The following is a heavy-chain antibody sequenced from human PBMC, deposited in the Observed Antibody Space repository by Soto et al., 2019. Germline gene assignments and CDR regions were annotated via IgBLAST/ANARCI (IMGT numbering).Heavy chain of an antibody. V-gene: IGHV3-33*01. D-gene: IGHD2-15*01. CDR2: IWYDGSNK. J-gene: IGHJ4*02. Sequence: QVQLVESGGGVVQPGRSLRLSCAVSGFTFSSYGMHWVRQAPGKGLEWVAVIWYDGSNKYYADSVKGRFTISRDNSKNTLYLQMNSLRAEDTAVYYCARDGSGYCSGGSCYEVRYWGQGTLVTVSS. CDR1: GFTFSSYG. CDR3: ARDGSGYCSGGSCYEVRY.